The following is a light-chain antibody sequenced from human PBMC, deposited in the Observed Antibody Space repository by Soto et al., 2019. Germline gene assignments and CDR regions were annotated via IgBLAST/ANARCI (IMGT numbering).Light chain of an antibody. V-gene: IGLV2-14*01. CDR3: SSYTSSSTLVV. CDR2: EVN. Sequence: QSVLTQPASVSGSPGQSITISCTGTSSDVGGYNYVSWYQQHPGKAPKLMIYEVNNRPSVVSNRFSGSKSGNTASLTISGLQAEDEADYYCSSYTSSSTLVVFGGGTKLTVL. J-gene: IGLJ2*01. CDR1: SSDVGGYNY.